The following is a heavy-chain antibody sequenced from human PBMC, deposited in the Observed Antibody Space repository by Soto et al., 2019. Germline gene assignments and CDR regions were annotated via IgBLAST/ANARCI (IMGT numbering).Heavy chain of an antibody. V-gene: IGHV4-61*01. J-gene: IGHJ5*02. CDR3: AREVTMVVTPHNWFDP. D-gene: IGHD2-21*02. Sequence: SETLSLTCTVSGGSVSSGSYYWSWIRQPPGKGLEWIGYIYYSGSTNYNPSLKSRVTISVDTSKNQFSLKLSSVTAADTAVYYCAREVTMVVTPHNWFDPWGQGTLVTVSS. CDR2: IYYSGST. CDR1: GGSVSSGSYY.